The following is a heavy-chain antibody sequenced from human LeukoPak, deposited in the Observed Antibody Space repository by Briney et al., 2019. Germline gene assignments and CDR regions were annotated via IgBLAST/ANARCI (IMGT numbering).Heavy chain of an antibody. Sequence: PSGTLCLSCTVSGVALSTQYWSWIRQPPGKGLEWIRDIYYSRSTNYNPSLKSRVTISVDTSKNQCSLKLSSVTAADTAVYYCARGGVNILTGYHLDYWGQGTLVTVSS. CDR2: IYYSRST. CDR3: ARGGVNILTGYHLDY. J-gene: IGHJ4*02. V-gene: IGHV4-59*11. CDR1: GVALSTQY. D-gene: IGHD3-9*01.